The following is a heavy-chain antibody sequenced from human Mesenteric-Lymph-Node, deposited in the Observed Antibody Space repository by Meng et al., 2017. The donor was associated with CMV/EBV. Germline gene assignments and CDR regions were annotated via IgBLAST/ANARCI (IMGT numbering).Heavy chain of an antibody. CDR2: ISTSNGNT. V-gene: IGHV1-18*01. D-gene: IGHD2-2*01. J-gene: IGHJ5*02. CDR3: ERDTYCTSIDCHRPLYWFDP. CDR1: FTTYG. Sequence: FTTYGISWVRQAHGHGREWRGYISTSNGNTDDAQKCQGRVNMTTDTSTSTAFMELRSLRSDDTAIYYCERDTYCTSIDCHRPLYWFDPWGQGTLVTVSS.